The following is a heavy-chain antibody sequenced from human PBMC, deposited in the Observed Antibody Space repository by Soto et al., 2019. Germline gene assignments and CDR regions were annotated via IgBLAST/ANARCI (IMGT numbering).Heavy chain of an antibody. V-gene: IGHV3-33*01. J-gene: IGHJ4*02. CDR2: IWYDGSNK. CDR1: GFTFSSYG. D-gene: IGHD3-22*01. CDR3: ARDTARGYYDSRGYVDY. Sequence: QVQLVESGGGVVQPGRSLRLSCAASGFTFSSYGMHWVRQAPGKGLEWVAVIWYDGSNKYYADSVKGRFTISRDNSKNTLYLQMNSLRAEDTAVYYCARDTARGYYDSRGYVDYWGQGTLVTVSS.